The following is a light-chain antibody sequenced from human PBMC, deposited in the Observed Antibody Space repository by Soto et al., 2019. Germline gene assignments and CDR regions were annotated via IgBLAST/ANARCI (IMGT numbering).Light chain of an antibody. J-gene: IGKJ1*01. V-gene: IGKV3-20*01. Sequence: IVLTQSPGTLSLAPGERATLSCRASRSLSSTSLAWYQQRPGQAPRLLIYETSTRATDIPDRFSGSGSGTDFTLTINRLEPDDFAVYYCQQYGSSPRTFGQGNKV. CDR1: RSLSSTS. CDR3: QQYGSSPRT. CDR2: ETS.